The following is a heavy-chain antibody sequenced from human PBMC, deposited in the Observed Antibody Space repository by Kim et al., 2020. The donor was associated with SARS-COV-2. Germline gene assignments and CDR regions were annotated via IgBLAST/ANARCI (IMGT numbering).Heavy chain of an antibody. Sequence: SETLSLTCTVSGGSISSSSYYWGWIRQPPGKGLEWIGSIYYSGSTYHNPSLKSRVTISVDTSKNQFSLKLSSVTAADTAVYYCASQGSFDYWGQGTLVTVSS. J-gene: IGHJ4*02. V-gene: IGHV4-39*01. CDR1: GGSISSSSYY. CDR3: ASQGSFDY. D-gene: IGHD3-10*01. CDR2: IYYSGST.